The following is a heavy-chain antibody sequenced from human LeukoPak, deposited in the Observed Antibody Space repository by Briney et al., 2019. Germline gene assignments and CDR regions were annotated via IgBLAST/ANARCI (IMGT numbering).Heavy chain of an antibody. Sequence: GGSLRLSCEASGFTFSRYSLTWVRQAPGKGLEWVSSISSSSSYIYYADSVKGRFTISRDNAKNSLYLQMNSLRAKDTALYYCARQADTAMLIWSFTDYWGQGTLVTVSS. CDR2: ISSSSSYI. CDR1: GFTFSRYS. J-gene: IGHJ4*02. CDR3: ARQADTAMLIWSFTDY. V-gene: IGHV3-21*01. D-gene: IGHD5-18*01.